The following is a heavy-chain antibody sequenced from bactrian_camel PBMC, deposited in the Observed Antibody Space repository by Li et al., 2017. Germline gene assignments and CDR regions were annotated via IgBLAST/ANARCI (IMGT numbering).Heavy chain of an antibody. CDR2: LASDGSS. Sequence: HVQLVESGGGSVQAGGSLRLSCAASGYAWSSNCIAWFRQQPGKGREGVASLASDGSSIYANSLKGRFSISKDNARNWLDLQMDSLEPGDTARYYCAADRRRHGPPSLRPGDYSVWGQGTQVTVS. D-gene: IGHD2*01. CDR3: AADRRRHGPPSLRPGDYSV. CDR1: GYAWSSNC. V-gene: IGHV3S53*01. J-gene: IGHJ4*01.